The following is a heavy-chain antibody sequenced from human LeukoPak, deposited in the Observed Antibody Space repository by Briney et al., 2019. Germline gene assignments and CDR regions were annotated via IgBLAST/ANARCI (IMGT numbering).Heavy chain of an antibody. J-gene: IGHJ4*02. CDR1: GYSFTNYG. D-gene: IGHD4-11*01. Sequence: GASVKVSCKDSGYSFTNYGIIWVRQTPGQGLQWMGWISAHNGNTNYAQKLQGRVTLTTDTSTSTVYMELRSLTSDDTAVYYCARAETTLLLNYWGQGTLVTVSS. CDR3: ARAETTLLLNY. V-gene: IGHV1-18*01. CDR2: ISAHNGNT.